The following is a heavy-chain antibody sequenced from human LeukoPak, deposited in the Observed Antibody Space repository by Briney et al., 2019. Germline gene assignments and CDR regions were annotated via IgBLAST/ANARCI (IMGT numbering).Heavy chain of an antibody. D-gene: IGHD1-14*01. V-gene: IGHV3-53*01. J-gene: IGHJ4*02. CDR1: GLTVSSNY. Sequence: GGSLRLSCAASGLTVSSNYMSWVRQAPGKGLEWVSVMYRSDATYYADFVKGRFTMSRDSSKNTVYLQMNSLRSEDTAVYYCATDLPDQGAYWGQGTLVIVSS. CDR3: ATDLPDQGAY. CDR2: MYRSDAT.